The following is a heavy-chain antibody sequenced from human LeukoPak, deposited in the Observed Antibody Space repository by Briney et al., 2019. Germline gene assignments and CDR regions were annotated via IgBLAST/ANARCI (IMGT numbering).Heavy chain of an antibody. J-gene: IGHJ6*03. CDR2: IYYSGST. CDR3: ARSREWELRLYYYYMDV. CDR1: GGSISSYY. D-gene: IGHD1-26*01. V-gene: IGHV4-59*01. Sequence: PSETLSLTCTVSGGSISSYYWSWIRQPPGKGLEWIGYIYYSGSTDYNPSLKSRVTISVDTSRNQFSLKLSSVTAADTAVYYCARSREWELRLYYYYMDVCGKGTTVTVSS.